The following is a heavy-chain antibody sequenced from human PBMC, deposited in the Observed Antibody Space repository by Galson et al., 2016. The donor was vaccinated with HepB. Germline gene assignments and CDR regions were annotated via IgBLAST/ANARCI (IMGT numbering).Heavy chain of an antibody. D-gene: IGHD6-19*01. CDR3: AKEYSSFFDS. V-gene: IGHV3-23*01. Sequence: SLRLSCAASGFTFTTYALSWVRQAPGKGLGWVSAISSGGDATYYTDSVQGRFSISRDNSKNMLYLQMNSLRPGDTAVYFCAKEYSSFFDSWGQGTLVTVSS. J-gene: IGHJ4*02. CDR2: ISSGGDAT. CDR1: GFTFTTYA.